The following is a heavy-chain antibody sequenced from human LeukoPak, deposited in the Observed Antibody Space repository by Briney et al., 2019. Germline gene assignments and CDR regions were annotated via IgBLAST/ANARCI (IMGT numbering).Heavy chain of an antibody. CDR1: GGSISSYY. Sequence: PSETLSLTCTVSGGSISSYYWSWIRQPPGKGLEWIGYIYYSGYTNYNPSLKSRVTISVDTSKNQFSLKLSSVTAADTAVYYCGRHSGILDYVGGIYRYAKSFQHWGRGPLVPVSS. V-gene: IGHV4-59*08. CDR2: IYYSGYT. J-gene: IGHJ1*01. D-gene: IGHD3-16*02. CDR3: GRHSGILDYVGGIYRYAKSFQH.